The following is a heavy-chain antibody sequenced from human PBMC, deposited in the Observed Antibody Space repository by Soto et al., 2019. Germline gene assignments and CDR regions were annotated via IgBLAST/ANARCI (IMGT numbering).Heavy chain of an antibody. CDR2: IYYSGST. CDR3: SGYGSGSYYRY. CDR1: GGSFSSGSYY. V-gene: IGHV4-61*01. J-gene: IGHJ4*01. Sequence: SETLSLTCTVSGGSFSSGSYYWSWIRQPPGKGLEWIGYIYYSGSTNYNPSLKSRVTLSVETSKNQFSMKVTSVTASDTAVYYCSGYGSGSYYRYWGHGTLVTSPQ. D-gene: IGHD3-10*01.